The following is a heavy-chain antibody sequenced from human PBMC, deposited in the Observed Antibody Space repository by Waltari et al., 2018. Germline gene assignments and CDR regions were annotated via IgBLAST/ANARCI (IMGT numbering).Heavy chain of an antibody. CDR1: GGSLSSSSYY. Sequence: QLQLQESGPGLVKPSETLSLTCTVSGGSLSSSSYYWGWLRQPPGKGLAWIGRIYYSGSTYHNPSRKSRVTISVDTAKNQFARKLSAVTATDTAVYYCASSGWELNWCDPWGQGTLVTVAS. CDR2: IYYSGST. CDR3: ASSGWELNWCDP. J-gene: IGHJ5*02. V-gene: IGHV4-39*07. D-gene: IGHD1-26*01.